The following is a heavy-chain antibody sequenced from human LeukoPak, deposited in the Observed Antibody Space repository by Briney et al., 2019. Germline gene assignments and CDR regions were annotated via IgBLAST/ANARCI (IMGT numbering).Heavy chain of an antibody. J-gene: IGHJ3*02. CDR2: INHSGST. D-gene: IGHD6-13*01. CDR3: ARDISQQQLVGWERDAFDI. CDR1: GGSFSGYY. V-gene: IGHV4-34*01. Sequence: PSETLSLTCAVYGGSFSGYYWSWIRQPPGKGLEWIGEINHSGSTNYNPSLKSRVTISVDTSKNQFSLKLSSVTAADTAVYYCARDISQQQLVGWERDAFDIWGQGTMVTVSS.